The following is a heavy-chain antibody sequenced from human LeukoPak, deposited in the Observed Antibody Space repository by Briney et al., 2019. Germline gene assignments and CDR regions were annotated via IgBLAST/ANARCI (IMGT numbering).Heavy chain of an antibody. J-gene: IGHJ4*02. CDR3: ARQTVDVSTCVFDY. CDR2: IYYSGST. D-gene: IGHD1-14*01. CDR1: GGSISSGGYY. Sequence: NPSETLSLTCTVSGGSISSGGYYWSWIRQHPGKGLEWIGYIYYSGSTYYNPSLKSRVTISVDTSKNQFSLKLSSVTAADTAVYYCARQTVDVSTCVFDYWGQGTLVTVSS. V-gene: IGHV4-31*03.